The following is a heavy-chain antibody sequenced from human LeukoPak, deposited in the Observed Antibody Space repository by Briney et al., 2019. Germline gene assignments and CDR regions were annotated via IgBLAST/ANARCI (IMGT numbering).Heavy chain of an antibody. CDR2: ISPSGST. D-gene: IGHD5-18*01. CDR3: ASGGHNYGSPFDY. Sequence: PSETLSLTCTVSGDSISPYYWSWIRQPAGKGLEWIGRISPSGSTNYNPSLWSRSTMSLDTSKNQFSLKLNSVAAADTAVYYCASGGHNYGSPFDYWGQGTLVTVSS. V-gene: IGHV4-4*07. CDR1: GDSISPYY. J-gene: IGHJ4*02.